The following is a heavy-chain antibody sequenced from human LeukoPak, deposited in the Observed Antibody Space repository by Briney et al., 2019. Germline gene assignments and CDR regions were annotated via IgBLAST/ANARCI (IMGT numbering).Heavy chain of an antibody. CDR3: ATNFYSNSWSLTD. J-gene: IGHJ4*02. CDR1: GYDFSDYD. D-gene: IGHD6-13*01. V-gene: IGHV1-2*02. CDR2: INPNSGGT. Sequence: ASVKVSCKTSGYDFSDYDINWVRQAPGQGLEWMGWINPNSGGTNYAQKFQGRVTMTRDTSINTAYMELNRLTSDDTAVYYCATNFYSNSWSLTDWGQGTLVTVSS.